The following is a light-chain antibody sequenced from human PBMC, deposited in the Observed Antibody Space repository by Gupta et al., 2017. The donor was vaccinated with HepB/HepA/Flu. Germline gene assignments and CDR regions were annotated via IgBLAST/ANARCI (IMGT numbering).Light chain of an antibody. V-gene: IGLV2-14*03. Sequence: QSALTQPASVSGSPGPSITISCTGTSSDVGGYNYVSWYQQHPGKAPKLMIYDSRNRTAAASNRFSGSKSGTTASLTIAVPQAEAEDYYYCSSYTSSSFLFGGGTKLTVL. CDR3: SSYTSSSFL. J-gene: IGLJ3*02. CDR2: DSR. CDR1: SSDVGGYNY.